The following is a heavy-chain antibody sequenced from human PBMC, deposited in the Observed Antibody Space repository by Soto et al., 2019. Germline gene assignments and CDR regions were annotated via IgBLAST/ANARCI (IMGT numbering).Heavy chain of an antibody. CDR1: GYTFTSYY. Sequence: ASVKVSCKASGYTFTSYYMHWVRQAPGQGLEWMGIINPSGGSTSYAQKFQGRVTMTRDTSTSTVYMELSSLRSEDTAVYYCARALIAALGYYYYGMDVWGQGTTVTVSS. J-gene: IGHJ6*02. D-gene: IGHD6-6*01. CDR2: INPSGGST. V-gene: IGHV1-46*01. CDR3: ARALIAALGYYYYGMDV.